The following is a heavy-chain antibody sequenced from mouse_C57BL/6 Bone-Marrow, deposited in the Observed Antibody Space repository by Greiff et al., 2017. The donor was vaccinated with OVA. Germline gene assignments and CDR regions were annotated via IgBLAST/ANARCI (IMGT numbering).Heavy chain of an antibody. Sequence: EVKLVESGGGLVQPGGSLKLSCAASGFTFSDYYMYWVRQTPEKRLEWVAYISNGGGSTYYPDTVKGRFTISRDNAKNTLYLQMSRLKSEDTAMYYCARHGYPYYAMDYWGQGTSVTVSS. CDR2: ISNGGGST. CDR3: ARHGYPYYAMDY. CDR1: GFTFSDYY. V-gene: IGHV5-12*01. J-gene: IGHJ4*01.